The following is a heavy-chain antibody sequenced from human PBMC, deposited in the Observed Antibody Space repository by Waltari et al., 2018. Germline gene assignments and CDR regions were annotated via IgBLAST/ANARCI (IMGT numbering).Heavy chain of an antibody. D-gene: IGHD3-10*01. CDR1: GYTFTSSA. V-gene: IGHV1-3*03. J-gene: IGHJ5*02. CDR3: ARAGARVNWFDP. CDR2: INAGNGNT. Sequence: QVQLVQSGAEVKKPGASVKVSCKASGYTFTSSAMHWLRQAPGQRLEWMGWINAGNGNTKYSQEFQGRVTITRDTSASTAYMELSSLRSEDMAVYYCARAGARVNWFDPWGQGTLVTVSS.